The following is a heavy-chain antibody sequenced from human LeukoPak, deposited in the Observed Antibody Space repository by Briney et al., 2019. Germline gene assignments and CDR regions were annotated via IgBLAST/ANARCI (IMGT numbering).Heavy chain of an antibody. J-gene: IGHJ4*02. V-gene: IGHV4-4*02. CDR2: IYHSGST. CDR1: GGSISSSNW. CDR3: ARGRDYGDYVSYFDY. D-gene: IGHD4-17*01. Sequence: SGTLSLTCAVSGGSISSSNWWSWVRQPPGKGLEWIGEIYHSGSTNYNPSLKSRVTISVDKSKNQFSLKLSSVTAADTAVYYCARGRDYGDYVSYFDYWGQGTLVTVSS.